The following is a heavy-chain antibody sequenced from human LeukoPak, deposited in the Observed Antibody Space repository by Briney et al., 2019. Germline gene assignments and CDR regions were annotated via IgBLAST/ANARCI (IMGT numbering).Heavy chain of an antibody. J-gene: IGHJ3*02. CDR3: AREGPGGAFDI. V-gene: IGHV1-2*02. Sequence: ASVKVSCKASGYTFTGYYIHWVRQAPGQGLEWMGWINPNSGGTNYAQKFQGRVTMTRDTSISTAYMDLSRLRSDDTAVYHCAREGPGGAFDIWGQGTMVTVSS. CDR1: GYTFTGYY. CDR2: INPNSGGT.